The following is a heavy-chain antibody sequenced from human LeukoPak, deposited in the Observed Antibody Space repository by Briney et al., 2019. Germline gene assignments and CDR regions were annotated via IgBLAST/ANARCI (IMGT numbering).Heavy chain of an antibody. Sequence: GASVKVSCKASGYTFTGYYMHWVRQAPGQGLEWMGWINPNSGGTNYAQKFQGWVTMTRDTSISTAYMELRSLRSDDTAVYYCARDSYWGRHAFDIWGQGTMVTVSS. J-gene: IGHJ3*02. D-gene: IGHD7-27*01. V-gene: IGHV1-2*04. CDR3: ARDSYWGRHAFDI. CDR1: GYTFTGYY. CDR2: INPNSGGT.